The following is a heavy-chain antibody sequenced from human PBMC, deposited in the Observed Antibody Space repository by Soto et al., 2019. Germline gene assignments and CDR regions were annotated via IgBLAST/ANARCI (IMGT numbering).Heavy chain of an antibody. CDR3: AHRRYDFWSGYPVWYFDY. CDR1: GFSLSTSGVG. Sequence: SGPTLVKPTQTLTLTCTFSGFSLSTSGVGVGWIRQPPGKALEWLALIYWDDDKRYSPSLKSRLTITKDTSKNQVVLTMTNMDPVDTATYYCAHRRYDFWSGYPVWYFDYWGQGTLVTVSS. CDR2: IYWDDDK. V-gene: IGHV2-5*02. J-gene: IGHJ4*02. D-gene: IGHD3-3*01.